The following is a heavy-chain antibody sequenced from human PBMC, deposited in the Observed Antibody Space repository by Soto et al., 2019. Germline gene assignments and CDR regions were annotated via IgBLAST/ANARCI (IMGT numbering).Heavy chain of an antibody. CDR2: IYYSVST. CDR1: CGSISSSPYY. D-gene: IGHD5-18*01. CDR3: ASNSYGYTFYDY. V-gene: IGHV4-30-4*08. J-gene: IGHJ4*02. Sequence: LTCTFSCGSISSSPYYLGWIRQPPGKGLELIGNIYYSVSTYYNPSXXSRVTISXXTSKNQFSLKXSSVTXSYTAVYYCASNSYGYTFYDYWDQGTLVTVSS.